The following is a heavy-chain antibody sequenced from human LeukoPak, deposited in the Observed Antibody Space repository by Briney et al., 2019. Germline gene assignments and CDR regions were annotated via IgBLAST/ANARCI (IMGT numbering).Heavy chain of an antibody. V-gene: IGHV3-30-3*01. CDR3: ARDRDSSGYPYYFDY. CDR1: GFTFSSYA. CDR2: ISYDGSSK. D-gene: IGHD3-22*01. J-gene: IGHJ4*02. Sequence: PGGSLRLSCAASGFTFSSYAMHWVRQAPGKGLEWVAVISYDGSSKYYADSVKGRFTISRDNSKNTLYLQMNSLRAEDTAVYYCARDRDSSGYPYYFDYWGQGTLVTVSS.